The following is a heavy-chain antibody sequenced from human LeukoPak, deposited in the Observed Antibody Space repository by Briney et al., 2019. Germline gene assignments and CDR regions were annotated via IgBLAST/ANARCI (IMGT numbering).Heavy chain of an antibody. D-gene: IGHD6-19*01. Sequence: GGSLRLSCAASGFTFDDYAMHWVRQAPGKGLEWVSGISWNSGSIGYADSVKGRFTISRDNAKNSLYLQMNSLRAEDTAVYYCARGLAGGYWGQGTLVTVSS. CDR2: ISWNSGSI. CDR1: GFTFDDYA. CDR3: ARGLAGGY. J-gene: IGHJ4*02. V-gene: IGHV3-9*01.